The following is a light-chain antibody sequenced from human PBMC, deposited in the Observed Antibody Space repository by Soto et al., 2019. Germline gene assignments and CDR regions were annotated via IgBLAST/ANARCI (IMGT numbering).Light chain of an antibody. CDR3: QQTYSQQNYGSPALT. J-gene: IGKJ4*01. V-gene: IGKV1-39*01. CDR1: QTIDNY. CDR2: AAS. Sequence: DIQMTQSPSSLSASVGDRVTISCRASQTIDNYLNWYQQKPGKAPKLVIFAASNLQSGVPSGFSGGGSGTDFTLTISSLQPEDFATYYCQQTYSQQNYGSPALTFGGGTKVEI.